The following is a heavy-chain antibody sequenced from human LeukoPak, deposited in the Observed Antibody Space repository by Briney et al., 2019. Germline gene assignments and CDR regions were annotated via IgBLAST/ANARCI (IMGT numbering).Heavy chain of an antibody. D-gene: IGHD6-13*01. V-gene: IGHV3-7*01. Sequence: GGSLRLSCAASGFTFSSYWMSWVRQAPGKGLEWVANIKQDGSEKYYVDSVKGRFTISRDNAKNSLYLQMNSLRAEDTAVYYCAREGGSPGMPAAAYYYYYGTDVWGQGTTVTVSS. J-gene: IGHJ6*02. CDR3: AREGGSPGMPAAAYYYYYGTDV. CDR2: IKQDGSEK. CDR1: GFTFSSYW.